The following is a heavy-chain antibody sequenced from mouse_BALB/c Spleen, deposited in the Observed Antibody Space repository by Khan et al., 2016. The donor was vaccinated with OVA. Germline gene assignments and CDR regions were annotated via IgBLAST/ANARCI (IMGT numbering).Heavy chain of an antibody. Sequence: QVQLKESGVELVRPGASVKLSCKTSGYIFTSYWIHWVKQRSGQGLEWIARIYPGTNNTYYNENLKDRATLTADKSSSTAYMQLSSLTSEDSAVYFWTSDGALYYFDYWGQGTTLTVSS. CDR2: IYPGTNNT. CDR1: GYIFTSYW. CDR3: TSDGALYYFDY. D-gene: IGHD3-1*01. J-gene: IGHJ2*01. V-gene: IGHV1-76*01.